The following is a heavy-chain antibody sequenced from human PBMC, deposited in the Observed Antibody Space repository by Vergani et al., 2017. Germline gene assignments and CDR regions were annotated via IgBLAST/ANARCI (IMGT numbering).Heavy chain of an antibody. CDR2: IVVGSGNT. CDR3: AASGISYYDFWSGYPLGMDV. Sequence: QMQLVQSGPEVKKPGTSVKVSCKASGFTFTSSAMQWVRQARGQRLEWIGWIVVGSGNTNYAQKFQERVTITRDMSTSTAYMELSSLRSDDTAVYYCAASGISYYDFWSGYPLGMDVWGQGTTVTVSS. D-gene: IGHD3-3*01. CDR1: GFTFTSSA. J-gene: IGHJ6*02. V-gene: IGHV1-58*02.